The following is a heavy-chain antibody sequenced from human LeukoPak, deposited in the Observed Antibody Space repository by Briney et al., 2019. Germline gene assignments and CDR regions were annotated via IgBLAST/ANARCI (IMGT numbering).Heavy chain of an antibody. Sequence: PSETLSLTCTVSGGSISSGSYYWSWIRQPAGKGLEWIGRIYTSGSTNYNPSLKSRVTISVDTSKNQFSLKLSSVTAADTAVYYCARVRVVPAATFDYWGQGTLVTVSS. D-gene: IGHD2-2*01. CDR2: IYTSGST. V-gene: IGHV4-61*02. CDR1: GGSISSGSYY. CDR3: ARVRVVPAATFDY. J-gene: IGHJ4*02.